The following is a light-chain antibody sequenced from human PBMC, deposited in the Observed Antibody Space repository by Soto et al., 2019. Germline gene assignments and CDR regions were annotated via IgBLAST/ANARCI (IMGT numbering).Light chain of an antibody. CDR3: QQLNSYTSIT. Sequence: DIQLTQSPSFLSASVGDRVTITCRASQGISSYLAWYQQKPGKAPKLLIYAASTLQSGVPSRFSGSGSGTEFTLTISRQQPEDFATYYCQQLNSYTSITFGQGTRLEIK. CDR1: QGISSY. CDR2: AAS. J-gene: IGKJ5*01. V-gene: IGKV1-9*01.